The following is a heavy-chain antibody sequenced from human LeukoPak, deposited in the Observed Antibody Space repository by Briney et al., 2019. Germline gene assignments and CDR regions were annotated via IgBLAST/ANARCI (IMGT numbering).Heavy chain of an antibody. V-gene: IGHV3-30*18. J-gene: IGHJ4*02. CDR3: AKDRIDYSFDY. D-gene: IGHD4-11*01. CDR2: ISYDGSNK. Sequence: PGGSLRLSCAASGFTFSSYAMSWVRQAPGKGLEWVAVISYDGSNKYYADSVKGRFTISRDNSKNTLYLQMNSLRAEDTAVYYCAKDRIDYSFDYWGQGTLVTVSS. CDR1: GFTFSSYA.